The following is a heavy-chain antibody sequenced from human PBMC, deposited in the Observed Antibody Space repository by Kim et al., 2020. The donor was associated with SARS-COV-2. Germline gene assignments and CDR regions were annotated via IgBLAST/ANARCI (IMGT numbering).Heavy chain of an antibody. CDR1: GFTFRSFA. CDR2: ISAGGHIP. D-gene: IGHD2-8*02. V-gene: IGHV3-23*01. Sequence: GGSLRLSCVVSGFTFRSFAVSWVRQAPGKGLEWVSRISAGGHIPDYAGSVKGRFTISTDNSLKTLYLQMNSLQFDDTAIYYCAKEEGIMDCTGDFCQRKQWFATWGQGTPVTVSS. J-gene: IGHJ5*02. CDR3: AKEEGIMDCTGDFCQRKQWFAT.